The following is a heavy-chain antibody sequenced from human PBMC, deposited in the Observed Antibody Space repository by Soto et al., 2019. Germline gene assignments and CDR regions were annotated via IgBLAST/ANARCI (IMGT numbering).Heavy chain of an antibody. D-gene: IGHD2-15*01. Sequence: QVQLVQSGAEVKKPGSSVKVSCKASGGTFSSYAISWVRQAPGQGLEWMGGIIPIFGTANYAQKFQGRVTITADESPSTAYMELSSLRSEDTAVYYCARDTRGYCSGGSCYLYYFDYWGQGTLVTVSS. CDR3: ARDTRGYCSGGSCYLYYFDY. CDR2: IIPIFGTA. J-gene: IGHJ4*02. CDR1: GGTFSSYA. V-gene: IGHV1-69*12.